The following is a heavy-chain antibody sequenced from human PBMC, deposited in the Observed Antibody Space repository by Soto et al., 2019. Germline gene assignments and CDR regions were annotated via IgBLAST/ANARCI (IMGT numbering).Heavy chain of an antibody. Sequence: PGGSLRLSCAASGFTFSSYAMSWVRQAPGKGLEWVSAISGTAGDTYYPGSVKGRFTISRENAKNSLYLQMNSLRAGDTAVYYCARGGYYDSSGYYYNLDYWGQGTLVTVSS. CDR1: GFTFSSYA. D-gene: IGHD3-22*01. J-gene: IGHJ4*02. CDR3: ARGGYYDSSGYYYNLDY. CDR2: ISGTAGDT. V-gene: IGHV3-13*01.